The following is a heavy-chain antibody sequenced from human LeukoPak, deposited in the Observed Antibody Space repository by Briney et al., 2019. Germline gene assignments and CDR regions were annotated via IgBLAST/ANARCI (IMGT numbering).Heavy chain of an antibody. D-gene: IGHD2/OR15-2a*01. Sequence: RSGGSLRLSCTASGLTFSTYALSWVRQSPGKGLEWLSVISATGGTTYYADSVRGRFTISGDNSQNTLYLQLNSLGAEDTAVYYCAKDSQSVAFFLDDAFDLWGQGTLVTVSA. V-gene: IGHV3-23*01. CDR3: AKDSQSVAFFLDDAFDL. CDR1: GLTFSTYA. J-gene: IGHJ3*01. CDR2: ISATGGTT.